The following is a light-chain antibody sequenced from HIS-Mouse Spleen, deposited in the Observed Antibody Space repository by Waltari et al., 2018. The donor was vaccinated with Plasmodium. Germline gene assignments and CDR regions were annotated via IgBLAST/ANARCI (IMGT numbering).Light chain of an antibody. CDR1: QSVSSN. J-gene: IGKJ1*01. Sequence: EIVMTQSPATLSVSPGERATLSCRASQSVSSNLAWYQQKPGQAPRLLIYGASTRATGIHARFSGSGSGTEFTLTISSMQSEDFAVYYCQQYNNWPRTFGQGTKVEIK. CDR2: GAS. V-gene: IGKV3-15*01. CDR3: QQYNNWPRT.